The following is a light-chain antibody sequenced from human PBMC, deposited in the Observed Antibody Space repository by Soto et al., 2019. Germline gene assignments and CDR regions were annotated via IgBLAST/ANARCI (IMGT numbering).Light chain of an antibody. Sequence: QSVLTQPPSVSGAPGQRVTISCTGSSSNIGAGYDVHWYQQLPGTAPKLLIYGNSNRPSGVPDRFSGSKSGTSASLAITGLQAEDEADYYCQSYGSSHLVFGGGTKLTVL. J-gene: IGLJ2*01. CDR1: SSNIGAGYD. CDR2: GNS. CDR3: QSYGSSHLV. V-gene: IGLV1-40*01.